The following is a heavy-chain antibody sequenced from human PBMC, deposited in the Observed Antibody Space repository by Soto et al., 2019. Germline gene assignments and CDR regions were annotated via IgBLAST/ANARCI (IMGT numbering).Heavy chain of an antibody. CDR1: GGSISSGDYY. D-gene: IGHD3-22*01. J-gene: IGHJ4*02. Sequence: SETLSLTCTVSGGSISSGDYYWSWIRQPPGKGLEWIGYIYYSGSTNYNPSLKSRVTISVDTSKNQFSLKLSSVTAADTAVYYCARHDYDPAYFDYWGQGTLVTVSS. CDR3: ARHDYDPAYFDY. CDR2: IYYSGST. V-gene: IGHV4-30-4*01.